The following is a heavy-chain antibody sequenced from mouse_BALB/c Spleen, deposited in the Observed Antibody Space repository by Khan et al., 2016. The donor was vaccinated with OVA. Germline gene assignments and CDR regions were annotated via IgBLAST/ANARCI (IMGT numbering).Heavy chain of an antibody. CDR1: GDSITSGY. CDR3: ASATYRFAVVY. D-gene: IGHD2-14*01. CDR2: IIYTGST. Sequence: EVQLQESGPSLVKPSQTLSLTCSVTGDSITSGYWNWIRKFPGNKLEYMGHIIYTGSTYYNPSLKSRISIPRHTSENQYYLQLNSVTDEDTATYDCASATYRFAVVYWGQGTLVTVSA. V-gene: IGHV3-8*02. J-gene: IGHJ3*01.